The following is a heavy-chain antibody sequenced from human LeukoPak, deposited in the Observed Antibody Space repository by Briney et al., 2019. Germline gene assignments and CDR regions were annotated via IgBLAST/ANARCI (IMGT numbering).Heavy chain of an antibody. CDR2: IKSKTDGGTT. D-gene: IGHD3-10*01. CDR1: GFTFSNAW. CDR3: TTDFRPLYYYGSGSQDY. J-gene: IGHJ4*02. Sequence: PGGSLRLSCAASGFTFSNAWMSWVRQAPGKGLEWVGRIKSKTDGGTTDYAAPVKGRFTISRDDSKNTLYLQMNSLKTEDTAVYYCTTDFRPLYYYGSGSQDYWGQGTLVTVSS. V-gene: IGHV3-15*01.